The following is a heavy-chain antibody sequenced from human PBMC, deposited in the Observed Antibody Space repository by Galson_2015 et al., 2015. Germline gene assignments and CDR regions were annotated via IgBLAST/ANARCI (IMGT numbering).Heavy chain of an antibody. CDR2: IYSGGST. D-gene: IGHD3-22*01. J-gene: IGHJ4*02. CDR1: GFTVSSNY. CDR3: ARAGITMIVVVEYYFDY. Sequence: SLRLSCAASGFTVSSNYLSWVRPAPGKGLEWVSVIYSGGSTYYADSVKARFTISRDNSKNTLYLQMNSLRAEDTAVYYCARAGITMIVVVEYYFDYWGQGTLVTVSS. V-gene: IGHV3-53*01.